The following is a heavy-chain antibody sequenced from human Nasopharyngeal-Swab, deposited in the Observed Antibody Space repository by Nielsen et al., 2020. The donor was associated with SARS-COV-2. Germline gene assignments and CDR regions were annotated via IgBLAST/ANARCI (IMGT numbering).Heavy chain of an antibody. V-gene: IGHV4-34*01. CDR1: GGSFSGYY. CDR2: INHSGST. D-gene: IGHD2-15*01. Sequence: SETLSLTCAVYGGSFSGYYWSWIRQPPGKGLEWIGEINHSGSTNYNPSLKSRVTISVDPSKNQFSLKLSSVTAADTAVYYCARASKYCSGGSCYSHYYYYYMEVWGKGTTVTVSS. CDR3: ARASKYCSGGSCYSHYYYYYMEV. J-gene: IGHJ6*03.